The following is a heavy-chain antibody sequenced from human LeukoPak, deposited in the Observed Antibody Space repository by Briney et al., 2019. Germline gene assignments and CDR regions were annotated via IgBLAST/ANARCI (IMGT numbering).Heavy chain of an antibody. J-gene: IGHJ4*02. V-gene: IGHV3-74*01. D-gene: IGHD3-3*01. CDR3: ARDSVEWYIFDY. CDR1: GFTFSSYW. Sequence: GGSLRLSCAASGFTFSSYWMHWVRQAPGKGPVWVARTDRDGSSTAYADSVKGRFTISKDNAKDTLYLLMNSLRAEDTAVYYCARDSVEWYIFDYWGQGTLVTVSS. CDR2: TDRDGSST.